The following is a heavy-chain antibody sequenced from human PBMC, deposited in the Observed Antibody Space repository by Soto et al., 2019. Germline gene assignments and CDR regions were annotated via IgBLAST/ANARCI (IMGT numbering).Heavy chain of an antibody. V-gene: IGHV3-66*01. D-gene: IGHD3-16*01. J-gene: IGHJ4*02. CDR2: IYSGGST. CDR3: ARDPWAADY. Sequence: EVQLVESGGGLVQPGGSLRLSCAASGFTVSTNYMSWVRQAPGKGLEGVSVIYSGGSTFYADSVRGRFTISRDNSKNTVNLQMNSLRAEDTAVYYCARDPWAADYWGQGTLVTVSS. CDR1: GFTVSTNY.